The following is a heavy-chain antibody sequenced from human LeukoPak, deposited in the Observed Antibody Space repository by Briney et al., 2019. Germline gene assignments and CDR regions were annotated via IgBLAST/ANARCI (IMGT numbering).Heavy chain of an antibody. J-gene: IGHJ6*02. D-gene: IGHD2-8*01. Sequence: GGSLRLSCAASGFTFSSYAMSWVRQAPGKGLEWVSAISGSGGSTYYADSVKGRFTISRDNSKNTLYLQMNSLRAEDTAVYYCAKTAIDDRRELMVDAIYAYYYYYGMDVWGQGTTVTASS. CDR3: AKTAIDDRRELMVDAIYAYYYYYGMDV. CDR1: GFTFSSYA. CDR2: ISGSGGST. V-gene: IGHV3-23*01.